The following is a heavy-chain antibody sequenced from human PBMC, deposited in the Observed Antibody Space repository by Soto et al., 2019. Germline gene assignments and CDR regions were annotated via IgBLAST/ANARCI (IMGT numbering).Heavy chain of an antibody. CDR3: ARDGSSGTYSSSSVFWQNHRAGYYYGMDV. CDR2: ISSSSSYI. CDR1: GFTFSSYS. Sequence: GGSLRLSCAASGFTFSSYSMNWVRQAPGKGLEWVSSISSSSSYIYYADSVKGRFTISRDNAKNPLYLQMNSLRAEDTSVDYCARDGSSGTYSSSSVFWQNHRAGYYYGMDVWGQGTTVTVSS. J-gene: IGHJ6*02. D-gene: IGHD6-6*01. V-gene: IGHV3-21*01.